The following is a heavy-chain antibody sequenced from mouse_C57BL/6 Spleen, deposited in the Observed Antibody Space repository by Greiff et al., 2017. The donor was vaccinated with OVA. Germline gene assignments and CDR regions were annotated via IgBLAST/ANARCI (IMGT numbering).Heavy chain of an antibody. CDR3: ARNYGSPYWYFDV. Sequence: QVHVKQSGPELVKPGASVKISCKASGYSFTSYYIHWVKQRPGQGLEWIGWIYPGSGNTKYNEKFKGKATLTADTSSSTAYMQLSSLTSEDSAVYYCARNYGSPYWYFDVWGTGTTVTVSS. CDR2: IYPGSGNT. D-gene: IGHD1-1*01. J-gene: IGHJ1*03. CDR1: GYSFTSYY. V-gene: IGHV1-66*01.